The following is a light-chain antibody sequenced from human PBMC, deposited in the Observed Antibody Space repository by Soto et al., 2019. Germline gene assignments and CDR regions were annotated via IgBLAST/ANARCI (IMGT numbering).Light chain of an antibody. V-gene: IGKV3-15*01. CDR2: GAS. CDR3: QQYNNWPPGVT. Sequence: EIVMTQSPATLSVSPRERATLSCRASQSVSSNLAWYQQKPGQAPRLLIYGASTRATGIPARFSGSGSGTEFTLTISSLQSEDFAVYYCQQYNNWPPGVTFGGGTKVEIK. J-gene: IGKJ4*01. CDR1: QSVSSN.